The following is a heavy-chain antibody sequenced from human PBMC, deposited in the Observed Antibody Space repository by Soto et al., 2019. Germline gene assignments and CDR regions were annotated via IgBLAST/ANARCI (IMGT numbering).Heavy chain of an antibody. CDR1: GDSITSNSFF. V-gene: IGHV4-39*01. Sequence: TSETLSLTCTVSGDSITSNSFFWAWNRQPPGKGLEWIGSIYYSGTTYYNPSLKSRVTISVDRSKNQFSLKLSSVTAADTAVYYCARHFSVDYFDYWGQRALVTVS. J-gene: IGHJ4*02. CDR2: IYYSGTT. CDR3: ARHFSVDYFDY.